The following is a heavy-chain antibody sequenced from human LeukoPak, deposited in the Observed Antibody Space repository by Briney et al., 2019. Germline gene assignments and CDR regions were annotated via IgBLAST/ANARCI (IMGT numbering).Heavy chain of an antibody. J-gene: IGHJ4*02. Sequence: GGSLRLSCAASGFTFSSYAMHWVRQAPGKGLEWVAVISYDGSNKYYADSVKGRFTVSRDNFKNTLYLQMNSLRAEDTALYYCARKLWHRNDCWGQGTLATVSS. V-gene: IGHV3-30-3*01. CDR1: GFTFSSYA. D-gene: IGHD3-16*01. CDR3: ARKLWHRNDC. CDR2: ISYDGSNK.